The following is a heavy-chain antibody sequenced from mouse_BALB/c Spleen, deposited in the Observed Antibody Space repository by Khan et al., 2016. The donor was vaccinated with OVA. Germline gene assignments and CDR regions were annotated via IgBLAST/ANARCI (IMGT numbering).Heavy chain of an antibody. Sequence: QVQLQQSGPGLVAPSQNLSITCTVSGFSLTDYGVNWVRQPPGKGLEWLGMIWGDGSTDYNSALKSRLSISKDNSKSQVFLKMNSLQTDDTARFYCVRELRLGGFAYWGQGTLVTVSA. CDR2: IWGDGST. V-gene: IGHV2-6-7*01. CDR1: GFSLTDYG. J-gene: IGHJ3*01. D-gene: IGHD1-2*01. CDR3: VRELRLGGFAY.